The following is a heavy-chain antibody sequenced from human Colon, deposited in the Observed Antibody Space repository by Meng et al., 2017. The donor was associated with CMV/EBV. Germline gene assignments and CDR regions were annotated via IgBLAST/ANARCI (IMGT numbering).Heavy chain of an antibody. D-gene: IGHD3-10*01. CDR2: MSTRGLSI. CDR1: GFTFSDYY. J-gene: IGHJ6*02. V-gene: IGHV3-11*01. Sequence: GESLKISCGASGFTFSDYYMTWIRQAPGKGLEWVASMSTRGLSINYADSVKGRFTISRDNAKNSLYLPMNSLRADDTAVYYCARESIAMVRGYGMDVWGQGTTVTVSS. CDR3: ARESIAMVRGYGMDV.